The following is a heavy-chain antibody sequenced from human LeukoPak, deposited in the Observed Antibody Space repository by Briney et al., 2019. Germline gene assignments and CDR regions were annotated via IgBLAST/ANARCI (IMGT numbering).Heavy chain of an antibody. CDR2: ISYDGSNK. CDR3: ASGDSSGYDY. D-gene: IGHD3-22*01. CDR1: GFTFSSYG. Sequence: GGSLRLSYAASGFTFSSYGMHWVRQAPGKGLEWVAVISYDGSNKYYADSVKGRFTISRDNSKNTLYLQMNSLRAEDTAVYYCASGDSSGYDYWGQGTLVTVSS. V-gene: IGHV3-30*03. J-gene: IGHJ4*02.